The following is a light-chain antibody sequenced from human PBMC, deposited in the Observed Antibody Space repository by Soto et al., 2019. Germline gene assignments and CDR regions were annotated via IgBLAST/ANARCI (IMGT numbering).Light chain of an antibody. CDR3: YSYTNNNTPM. CDR2: EVS. J-gene: IGLJ3*02. Sequence: QSALTQPASVSGSPGQSISISCTGTSRDVGGYNYVSWYQQHPGKAPKLLIYEVSNRPSGVSNRFSGSKSANTASLTISGLTAEDEADYYCYSYTNNNTPMFGGGTKLTVL. CDR1: SRDVGGYNY. V-gene: IGLV2-14*01.